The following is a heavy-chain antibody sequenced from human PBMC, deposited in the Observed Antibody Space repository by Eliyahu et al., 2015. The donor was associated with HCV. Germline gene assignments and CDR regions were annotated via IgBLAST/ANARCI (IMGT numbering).Heavy chain of an antibody. CDR2: MNPNSGNT. J-gene: IGHJ6*03. Sequence: QVQLVQSGAEVKKPGASVKVSCKASGYTFTSYDINWVRQATGQGLEWMGWMNPNSGNTGYAQKFQGRVTMTRNTSISTAYMELSSLRSEDTAVYYCARRRSRPIPRYYYYMDVWGKGTTVTVSS. D-gene: IGHD1-26*01. CDR1: GYTFTSYD. CDR3: ARRRSRPIPRYYYYMDV. V-gene: IGHV1-8*01.